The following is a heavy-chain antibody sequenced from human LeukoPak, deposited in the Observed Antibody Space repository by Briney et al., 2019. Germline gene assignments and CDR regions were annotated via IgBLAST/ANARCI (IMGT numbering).Heavy chain of an antibody. CDR2: ISGSGGST. CDR3: AKLDSSGYYYSCFDY. D-gene: IGHD3-22*01. V-gene: IGHV3-23*01. CDR1: GFTFSSYA. Sequence: PGGSLRLSCAASGFTFSSYAMSGVRQAPGKGLEWVSGISGSGGSTYYADSVKGRFTISRDNSKNTLYLQMNSLRAEDTAVYYCAKLDSSGYYYSCFDYWGQGTLVTVSS. J-gene: IGHJ4*02.